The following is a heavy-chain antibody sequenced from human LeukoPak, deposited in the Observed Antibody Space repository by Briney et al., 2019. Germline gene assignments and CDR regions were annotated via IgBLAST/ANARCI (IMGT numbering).Heavy chain of an antibody. J-gene: IGHJ4*02. CDR1: GFTFSGYA. D-gene: IGHD6-13*01. CDR3: AKLGQLVFFYY. Sequence: GGSLRLSCAASGFTFSGYAMSWVRQAPGKGLEWVSAISGSGGSTYYADSVKGRFTISRDNSKNTLYLQMNSLRAEDTAVYYCAKLGQLVFFYYWGQGTLVTVSS. CDR2: ISGSGGST. V-gene: IGHV3-23*01.